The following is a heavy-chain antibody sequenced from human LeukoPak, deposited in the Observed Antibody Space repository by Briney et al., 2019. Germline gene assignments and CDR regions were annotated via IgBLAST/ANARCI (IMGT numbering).Heavy chain of an antibody. V-gene: IGHV4-30-4*08. CDR1: GGSTSSGDYY. Sequence: PSETLSLTCTVSGGSTSSGDYYWSWIRQPPGKGLEWIGYIYYSGSTYYNPSLKSRVTISVDTSKTQFSLKLSSVTAADTAVYYCAGLRFLEWFVDYWGQGTLVTVSS. J-gene: IGHJ4*02. CDR3: AGLRFLEWFVDY. CDR2: IYYSGST. D-gene: IGHD3-3*01.